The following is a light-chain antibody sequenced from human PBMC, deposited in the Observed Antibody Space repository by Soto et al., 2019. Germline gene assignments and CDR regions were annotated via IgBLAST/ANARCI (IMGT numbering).Light chain of an antibody. CDR3: KQSNSFPLT. CDR2: TAY. CDR1: QGISNW. Sequence: DIHMTQSPSSVSASVGDRVTITCRASQGISNWLAWFQQKPGKAPKLLIYTAYRLQSGVQSRFSGSGSGTDFTLTIRSLQPEDFATYYCKQSNSFPLTFGQGTKVDIK. V-gene: IGKV1-12*01. J-gene: IGKJ1*01.